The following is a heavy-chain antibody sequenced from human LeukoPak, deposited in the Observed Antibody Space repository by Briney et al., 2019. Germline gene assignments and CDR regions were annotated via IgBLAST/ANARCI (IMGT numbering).Heavy chain of an antibody. Sequence: GGSLRLSCAASGFTVSSYAMSWVRQAPGKGLEWVSAISGSGGSTYYADSVKGRFTISRDNSKNTLYLQMNSLRAEDTAVYYCAKSYGSGPVWDYWGQGTLVTVSS. CDR1: GFTVSSYA. CDR2: ISGSGGST. V-gene: IGHV3-23*01. D-gene: IGHD3-10*01. CDR3: AKSYGSGPVWDY. J-gene: IGHJ4*02.